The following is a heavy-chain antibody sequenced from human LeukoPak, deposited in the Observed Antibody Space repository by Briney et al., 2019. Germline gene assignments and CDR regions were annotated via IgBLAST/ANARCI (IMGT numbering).Heavy chain of an antibody. CDR1: GFRLSTYG. V-gene: IGHV3-30*02. CDR2: IRNVGNDK. CDR3: ATGFNWAWNY. D-gene: IGHD7-27*01. Sequence: PGGSLRLSCVVSGFRLSTYGMHWVRQAPGKGLEWVSFIRNVGNDKYYAQSVKGRFTISRDYSKNTQYLQMNSLRGEDTAVYYCATGFNWAWNYWGQGTLVTVSS. J-gene: IGHJ4*02.